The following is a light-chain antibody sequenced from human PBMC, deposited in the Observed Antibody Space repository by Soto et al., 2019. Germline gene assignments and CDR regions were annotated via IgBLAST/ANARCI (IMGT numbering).Light chain of an antibody. J-gene: IGKJ5*01. CDR3: QQLNTLPFT. V-gene: IGKV1-9*01. Sequence: DIQMPQSPSSLSELVGDSVTITCRASQSISTYLNCFEQKLGKAPKLMIYEASTLQSGVPSRFSGSGSGTEFTLTISGLLPEDFATYHCQQLNTLPFTFGQGTRLEI. CDR2: EAS. CDR1: QSISTY.